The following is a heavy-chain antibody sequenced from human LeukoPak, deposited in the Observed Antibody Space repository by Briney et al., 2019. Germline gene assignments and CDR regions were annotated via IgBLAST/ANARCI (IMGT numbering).Heavy chain of an antibody. CDR2: INPNSGGT. CDR1: GYTFTGYY. CDR3: ARAANVLVVPAASKLPLDY. Sequence: ASVKVSCKASGYTFTGYYMHWVRQAPGQGLEWMGWINPNSGGTNYAQKFQGGVTMTRDTSISTAYMELSRLRSDDTAVYYCARAANVLVVPAASKLPLDYWGQGTLVTVSS. J-gene: IGHJ4*02. V-gene: IGHV1-2*02. D-gene: IGHD2-2*01.